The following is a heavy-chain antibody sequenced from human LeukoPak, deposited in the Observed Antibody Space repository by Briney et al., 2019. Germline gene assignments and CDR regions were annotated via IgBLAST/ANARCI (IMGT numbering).Heavy chain of an antibody. CDR3: AKDHRLIVVVPAASRFGY. CDR2: IRGGGGII. J-gene: IGHJ4*02. Sequence: GGSLRLSCAASGFTFSSFSMNWIRQAPGKGLEWISYIRGGGGIINYADSVKGRFIVSRDDAKNSLSLQMNSLRAEDTAVYYCAKDHRLIVVVPAASRFGYWGQGTLVTVSS. D-gene: IGHD2-2*01. V-gene: IGHV3-48*04. CDR1: GFTFSSFS.